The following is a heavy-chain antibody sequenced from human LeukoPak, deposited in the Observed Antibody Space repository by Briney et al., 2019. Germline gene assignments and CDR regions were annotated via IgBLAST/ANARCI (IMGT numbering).Heavy chain of an antibody. CDR1: GFIFDNFW. D-gene: IGHD6-19*01. J-gene: IGHJ4*02. V-gene: IGHV3-7*05. Sequence: GGPLRLSCAASGFIFDNFWMIWVRQAPGKGLEGVANIKQDGSEIYYVDSVKGRFTISRDNAKNSLYLQMNSLRAEDTALYYCARDMSFSTSGWYGELDNWGQGTLVTVSS. CDR3: ARDMSFSTSGWYGELDN. CDR2: IKQDGSEI.